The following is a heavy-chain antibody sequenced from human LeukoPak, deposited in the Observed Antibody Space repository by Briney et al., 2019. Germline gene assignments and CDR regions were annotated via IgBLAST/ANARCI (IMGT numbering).Heavy chain of an antibody. J-gene: IGHJ4*02. CDR1: GFTFSSYG. D-gene: IGHD6-13*01. CDR2: IRYDGSNK. CDR3: ARDTSSSWYRHPSYYFDY. V-gene: IGHV3-30*02. Sequence: PGGSLRLSCAASGFTFSSYGMHWVRQAPGKGLEWVAFIRYDGSNKYYADSVKGRFTISRDNSKNTLYLQMNSLRAEDTAVYYCARDTSSSWYRHPSYYFDYWGQGTLVTVSS.